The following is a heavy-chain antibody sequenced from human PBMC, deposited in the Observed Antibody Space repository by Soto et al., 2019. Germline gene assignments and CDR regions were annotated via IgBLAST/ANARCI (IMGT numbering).Heavy chain of an antibody. CDR2: IYYSGST. D-gene: IGHD5-12*01. J-gene: IGHJ4*02. CDR3: ARVGRSVVTTILDY. Sequence: SETLSLTCTVSGVSISSGGYYWSWIRQHPGKGLEWIGYIYYSGSTYYNPSLKSRVTISVDTSKNQFSLKLSSVTAADTAVYYCARVGRSVVTTILDYWGQGTLVTVSS. CDR1: GVSISSGGYY. V-gene: IGHV4-31*03.